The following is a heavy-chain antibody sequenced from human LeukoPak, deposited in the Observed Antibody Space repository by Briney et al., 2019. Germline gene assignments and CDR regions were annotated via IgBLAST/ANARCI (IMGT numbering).Heavy chain of an antibody. CDR3: ARYSGDEYYYDSSGYYPGYFDY. CDR1: GFIFSSYW. D-gene: IGHD3-22*01. J-gene: IGHJ4*02. V-gene: IGHV3-7*03. CDR2: IKQDGSEK. Sequence: PGGSLRLSCAASGFIFSSYWMSWVRQAPGKGLEWVANIKQDGSEKYYVDSVKGRFTISRDNAKNSLYLQMNSLRAEDTALYHCARYSGDEYYYDSSGYYPGYFDYWGQGTLVTVSS.